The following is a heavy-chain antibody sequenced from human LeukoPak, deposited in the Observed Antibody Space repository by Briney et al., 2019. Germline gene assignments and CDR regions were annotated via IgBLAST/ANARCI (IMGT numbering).Heavy chain of an antibody. J-gene: IGHJ6*02. D-gene: IGHD3-3*01. CDR3: ARDTIFGTDSDGMDV. Sequence: SQTLSLTCTVSGGSISSGDYYWSWIRQPPGQGLEWIGYIYYSGSTYYNPSLKSRVTISVDTSKNQFSLKLSSVTAADTAVYYCARDTIFGTDSDGMDVWGQGTTVTVSS. V-gene: IGHV4-30-4*01. CDR2: IYYSGST. CDR1: GGSISSGDYY.